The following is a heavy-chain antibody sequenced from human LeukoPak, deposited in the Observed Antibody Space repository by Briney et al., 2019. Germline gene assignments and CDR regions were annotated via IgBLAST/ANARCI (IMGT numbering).Heavy chain of an antibody. CDR3: ARDRTGDHYFDY. CDR2: VWCDGSSE. J-gene: IGHJ4*02. V-gene: IGHV3-33*01. D-gene: IGHD7-27*01. CDR1: GFTFSSYG. Sequence: PGGSLRLSCAASGFTFSSYGMHWVRQAPGKGLEWVAVVWCDGSSEHYADSVRGRFTLSRDNSKNTLYLQMNSLRAEDTAVYYCARDRTGDHYFDYWGQGILVTVSS.